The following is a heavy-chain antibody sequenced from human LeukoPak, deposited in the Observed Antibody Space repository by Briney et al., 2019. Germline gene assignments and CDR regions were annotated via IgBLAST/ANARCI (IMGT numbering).Heavy chain of an antibody. CDR1: GFTFSKAW. J-gene: IGHJ4*02. V-gene: IGHV3-15*01. D-gene: IGHD6-19*01. Sequence: GGSLRLSCAVSGFTFSKAWMSWVRQTPGKGLEWVGRILSNIDGGTTDYAAPVKGRFTISRDDSKSTLYLQMNSLTTEDTAVYYCTTGPGYSTDWYDFRGQGTLVTVSS. CDR3: TTGPGYSTDWYDF. CDR2: ILSNIDGGTT.